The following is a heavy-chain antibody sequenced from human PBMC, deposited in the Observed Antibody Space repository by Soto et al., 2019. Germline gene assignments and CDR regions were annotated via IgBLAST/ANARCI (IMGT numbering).Heavy chain of an antibody. CDR1: GGSFSGYY. J-gene: IGHJ4*02. CDR2: INHSGST. Sequence: KSAVTRSLVCLVYGGSFSGYYWSWIRQPPGKGLEWIGEINHSGSTNYNPSLKSRVTISVDTSKNQFSLKLSSVTAADTAVYYCARGLVGPFDYWGQGTLVTVSS. D-gene: IGHD2-8*02. V-gene: IGHV4-34*01. CDR3: ARGLVGPFDY.